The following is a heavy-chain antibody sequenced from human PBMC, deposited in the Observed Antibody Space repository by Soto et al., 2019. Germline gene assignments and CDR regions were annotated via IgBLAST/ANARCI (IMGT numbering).Heavy chain of an antibody. CDR2: ISSSSSTI. CDR1: GFTFSSYS. V-gene: IGHV3-48*01. D-gene: IGHD5-12*01. J-gene: IGHJ6*02. CDR3: ARADSGYAHGYYYYGMDV. Sequence: EVQLVESGGGLVQPGGSLRLSCAASGFTFSSYSMNWVRQAPGKGLEWGSYISSSSSTIYYADSVKGRFTISRDNAKISLYLQVSSPGAEDTAVYYCARADSGYAHGYYYYGMDVWGQGTTVTVS.